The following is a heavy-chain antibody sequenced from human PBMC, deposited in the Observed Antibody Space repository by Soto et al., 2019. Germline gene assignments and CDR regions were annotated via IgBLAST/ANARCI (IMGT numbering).Heavy chain of an antibody. CDR2: ISGSGGST. D-gene: IGHD3-22*01. Sequence: EVQLLESGGGLVQPGGSLRLSCAASGFTFSSYAMSWVRQAPGKGLEWVSAISGSGGSTYYADSVKGRFTISRDNSKNTLYLQMNSLRAEDTAVYYCAKEARVTMIVVVITSSYYFDYWGQGTLVTVSS. V-gene: IGHV3-23*01. CDR1: GFTFSSYA. J-gene: IGHJ4*02. CDR3: AKEARVTMIVVVITSSYYFDY.